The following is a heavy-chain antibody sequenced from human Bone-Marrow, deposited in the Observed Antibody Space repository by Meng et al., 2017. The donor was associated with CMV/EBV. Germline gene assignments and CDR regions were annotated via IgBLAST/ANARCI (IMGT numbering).Heavy chain of an antibody. V-gene: IGHV4-4*07. D-gene: IGHD3-10*01. Sequence: QLKASGPGLVKPSETLSLTCTVSGGSISSYYWSWIRQPAGKGLEWIGRIYTSGSTNYNPSLKRRVTMSVDTSKNQFSLKLSSVTAADTAVYYCARAMVRGVQRYFDYWGQGTLVTVSS. J-gene: IGHJ4*02. CDR2: IYTSGST. CDR1: GGSISSYY. CDR3: ARAMVRGVQRYFDY.